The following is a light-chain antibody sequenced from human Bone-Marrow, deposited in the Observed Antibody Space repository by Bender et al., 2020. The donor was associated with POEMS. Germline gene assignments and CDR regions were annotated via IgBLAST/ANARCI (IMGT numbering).Light chain of an antibody. CDR3: SSYAGDYNLV. CDR1: SSDVGSYNL. V-gene: IGLV2-8*01. Sequence: QSALTQPASVSGSPGQSITISCTGTSSDVGSYNLVSWYQQHPDKAPKLMIYEVTKRPSGVPDRFSGSKSGNTASLTVSGLQAEDEADYYCSSYAGDYNLVFGGGTKLTVL. J-gene: IGLJ3*02. CDR2: EVT.